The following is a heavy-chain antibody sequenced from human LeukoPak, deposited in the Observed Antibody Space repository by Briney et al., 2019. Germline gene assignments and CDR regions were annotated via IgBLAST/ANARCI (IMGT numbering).Heavy chain of an antibody. CDR2: IYHSGST. V-gene: IGHV4-4*02. Sequence: SETLSLTCAVSGGSISSSNWWSWVRQPPGKGLEWIGEIYHSGSTNYNPSLKSRVTISVDTSKNQFSLKLSSVTAADTAVYYCARHDSSGPYNAFDIWGQGTMVTVSS. CDR1: GGSISSSNW. J-gene: IGHJ3*02. CDR3: ARHDSSGPYNAFDI. D-gene: IGHD3-22*01.